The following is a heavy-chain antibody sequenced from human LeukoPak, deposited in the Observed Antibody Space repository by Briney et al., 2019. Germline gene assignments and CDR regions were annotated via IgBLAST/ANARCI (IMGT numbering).Heavy chain of an antibody. J-gene: IGHJ6*03. V-gene: IGHV4-38-2*02. Sequence: SETLSLTCTVSGYSISSGYYWGWIRQPPGKGLEWIGSIYHSGSTYYNPSLKSRVTISVDTSKNQFSLKLSSVTAADTAVYYCASSSSGYYWGYYYYYMDVWGKGTTVTVSS. D-gene: IGHD3-22*01. CDR1: GYSISSGYY. CDR3: ASSSSGYYWGYYYYYMDV. CDR2: IYHSGST.